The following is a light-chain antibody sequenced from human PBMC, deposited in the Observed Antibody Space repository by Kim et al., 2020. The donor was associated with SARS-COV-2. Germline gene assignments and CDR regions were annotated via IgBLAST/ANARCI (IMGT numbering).Light chain of an antibody. J-gene: IGLJ2*01. CDR2: RDN. CDR1: SNNVANQG. CDR3: SAWDRSLNAAV. V-gene: IGLV10-54*01. Sequence: PTATLTCSGASNNVANQGACGLPQHPGHPPKVLSYRDNNRPAGVSERFSASRSGNTASLTISGLQAEDEADYYCSAWDRSLNAAVFGGGTQLTVL.